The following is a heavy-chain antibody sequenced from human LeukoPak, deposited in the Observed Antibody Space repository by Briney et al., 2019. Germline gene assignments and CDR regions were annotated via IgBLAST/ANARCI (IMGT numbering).Heavy chain of an antibody. J-gene: IGHJ5*02. CDR1: GFTFSSYA. V-gene: IGHV3-23*01. D-gene: IGHD1-7*01. CDR3: AKDPGTSYNWNCVPNNWFDP. CDR2: ISGSGGST. Sequence: LPGGSLRLSCAASGFTFSSYAMSWVRQAPGKGLEWVPAISGSGGSTYYADSVKGRFTISRDNSKNTLYLQMNSLRAEDTAVYYCAKDPGTSYNWNCVPNNWFDPWGQGTLVTVSS.